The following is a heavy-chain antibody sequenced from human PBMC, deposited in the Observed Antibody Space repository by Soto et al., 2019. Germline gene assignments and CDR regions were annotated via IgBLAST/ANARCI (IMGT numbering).Heavy chain of an antibody. D-gene: IGHD2-21*02. CDR3: ASEALCGADCYFFEY. CDR2: INYSGSNI. Sequence: LRLSFAGSGFTFRNSEMFWVRQAPGKGLEWVSKINYSGSNIYYSKSVKGRFTISRDNAKNSLYLQMNSLTDEDTAIYFGASEALCGADCYFFEYWGPGTLVTVSS. CDR1: GFTFRNSE. V-gene: IGHV3-48*03. J-gene: IGHJ4*02.